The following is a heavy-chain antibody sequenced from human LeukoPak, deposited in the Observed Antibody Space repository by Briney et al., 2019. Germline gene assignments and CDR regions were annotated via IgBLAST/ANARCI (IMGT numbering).Heavy chain of an antibody. CDR1: GFTFSSYA. D-gene: IGHD2-21*01. J-gene: IGHJ4*02. CDR2: ISGSGGST. CDR3: AKVVVVTNKFDY. Sequence: GGSLRLSYAASGFTFSSYAMSWVRQAPGKGLEWVSAISGSGGSTYYADSVKGRFTISRDNSKNTLYLQMNSLRAEDTAVYYCAKVVVVTNKFDYWGQGTLVTVSS. V-gene: IGHV3-23*01.